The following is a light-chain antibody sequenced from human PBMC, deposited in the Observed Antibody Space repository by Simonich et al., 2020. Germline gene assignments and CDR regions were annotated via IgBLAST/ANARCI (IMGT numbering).Light chain of an antibody. CDR1: QSLLHSDGKTY. CDR3: MQSIQLPPT. V-gene: IGKV2D-29*02. CDR2: EGS. J-gene: IGKJ2*01. Sequence: DIVMTQTPLSLSVTPGQPASISCKSSQSLLHSDGKTYLDWYLQKPGQSPQLLLYEGSNRFSGVPDRLSGSGSGTDFTLKISRVEAEDVGVYYCMQSIQLPPTFGQGTKLEIK.